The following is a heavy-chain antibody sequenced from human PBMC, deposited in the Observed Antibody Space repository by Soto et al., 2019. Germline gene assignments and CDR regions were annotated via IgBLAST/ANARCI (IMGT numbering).Heavy chain of an antibody. D-gene: IGHD6-19*01. J-gene: IGHJ4*02. V-gene: IGHV3-53*01. CDR3: ARGPRGIAVAGTMNFDY. Sequence: EVQLVESGGGLIQPGGSLRLSCAASGFTVSSNYMSWVRQAPGKGLEWVSVIDTGGSAYYADSVKGRFTISRDSSKNTLYLQMNSLRVEDTAVYYCARGPRGIAVAGTMNFDYWGQGTLVTVSS. CDR2: IDTGGSA. CDR1: GFTVSSNY.